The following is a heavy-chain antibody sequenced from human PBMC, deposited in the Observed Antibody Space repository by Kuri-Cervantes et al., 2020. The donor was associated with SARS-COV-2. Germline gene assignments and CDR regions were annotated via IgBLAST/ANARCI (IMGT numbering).Heavy chain of an antibody. D-gene: IGHD2-21*01. CDR2: ISSSSTYT. V-gene: IGHV3-11*06. Sequence: GGSLRLSCAASGFIFSDYYMSWIRQAPGKGLEWVSYISSSSTYTNYTDSVRGRFTISRDNAKNVLYLQMNSLRAEDTAVYYCAREQIVVVSKGGLDYWGQGTLVTVSS. J-gene: IGHJ4*02. CDR3: AREQIVVVSKGGLDY. CDR1: GFIFSDYY.